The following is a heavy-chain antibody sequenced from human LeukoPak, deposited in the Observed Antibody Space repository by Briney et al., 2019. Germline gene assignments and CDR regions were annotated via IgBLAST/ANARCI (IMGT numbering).Heavy chain of an antibody. CDR2: IYYSGSP. J-gene: IGHJ4*02. D-gene: IGHD2-2*01. Sequence: SQTLSLTCTVSGGSISSGDCYWSWIRQPPGNGLEWIGYIYYSGSPYYNTSLKSRVTISVDTSKKQFSLKLSSVTAEDTAVYYCARLSSTSSIDYWGQGNLVTVSS. CDR1: GGSISSGDCY. CDR3: ARLSSTSSIDY. V-gene: IGHV4-30-4*01.